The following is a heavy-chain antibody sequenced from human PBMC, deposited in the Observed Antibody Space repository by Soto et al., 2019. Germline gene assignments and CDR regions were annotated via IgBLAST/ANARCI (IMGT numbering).Heavy chain of an antibody. D-gene: IGHD4-17*01. CDR1: GGSISSDNW. J-gene: IGHJ5*02. CDR2: VYRSGST. Sequence: QVQLQESGPGLVKPSGTLSLTCAVSGGSISSDNWWNWVRQPPGQGLEWIGEVYRSGSTNYDPSLKSLVTISIDRSKNPCSLTLTSVTAADTAMYYCARNGVYSLGSWGQGTLVTVSS. V-gene: IGHV4-4*02. CDR3: ARNGVYSLGS.